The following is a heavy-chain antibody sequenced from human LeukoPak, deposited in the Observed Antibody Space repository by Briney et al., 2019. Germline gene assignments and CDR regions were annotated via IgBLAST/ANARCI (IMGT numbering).Heavy chain of an antibody. CDR2: ISYDGSTK. CDR3: ARGFTREER. V-gene: IGHV3-30*04. D-gene: IGHD5-24*01. Sequence: GGSLRLSCAASGFTFSSSAMQWVRQAPDKGLEWVAVISYDGSTKYSADSVRGRFTISRDNSKNTLYLQMNSPRPEDTAVYFCARGFTREERWGQGTLVTVSS. J-gene: IGHJ4*02. CDR1: GFTFSSSA.